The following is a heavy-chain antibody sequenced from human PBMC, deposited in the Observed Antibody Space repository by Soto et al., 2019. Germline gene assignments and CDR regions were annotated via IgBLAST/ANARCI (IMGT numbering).Heavy chain of an antibody. Sequence: GGSLRLSCAASGFTFSSYGMHWVRQAPGKGLEWVALISYDGSKKYYADSVKGRLTISRDNSKNTLYLQMDSLRAEDTAMYYCANRGRWYDIDFEYWGQGTLVTVSS. CDR1: GFTFSSYG. D-gene: IGHD6-13*01. J-gene: IGHJ4*02. CDR2: ISYDGSKK. V-gene: IGHV3-30*18. CDR3: ANRGRWYDIDFEY.